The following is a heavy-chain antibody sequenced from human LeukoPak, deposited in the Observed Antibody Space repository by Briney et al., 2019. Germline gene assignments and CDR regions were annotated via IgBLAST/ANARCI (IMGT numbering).Heavy chain of an antibody. CDR2: INTNTGNP. V-gene: IGHV7-4-1*02. CDR1: GYTFTSYA. Sequence: GASVNVSCKASGYTFTSYAMNWVRQAPGQGVEWMGWINTNTGNPTYAQGFTGRFVFSSDTSVSTAYLQISSLKAEDTAVYYCARAEFCSSTSCYGGYYYYYMDVWGKGTTVTVSS. J-gene: IGHJ6*03. D-gene: IGHD2-2*01. CDR3: ARAEFCSSTSCYGGYYYYYMDV.